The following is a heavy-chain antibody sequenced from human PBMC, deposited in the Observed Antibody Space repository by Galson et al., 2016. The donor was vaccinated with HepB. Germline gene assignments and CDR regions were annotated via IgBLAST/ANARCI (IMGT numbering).Heavy chain of an antibody. Sequence: SLRLSCAASGFTFSSYGMHWVRQAPGKGLEWAAVIWNDGSKKYYADSVKGRFIISRDNSKRTLFLQMSSLRAEDTAVYYCAKEWGLFFDYLPFDYWGQGTLVAVSS. CDR1: GFTFSSYG. CDR2: IWNDGSKK. CDR3: AKEWGLFFDYLPFDY. V-gene: IGHV3-33*06. D-gene: IGHD3/OR15-3a*01. J-gene: IGHJ4*02.